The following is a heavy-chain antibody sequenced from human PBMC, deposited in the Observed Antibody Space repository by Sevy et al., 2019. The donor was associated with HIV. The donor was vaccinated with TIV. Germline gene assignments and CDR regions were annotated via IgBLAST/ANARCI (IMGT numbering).Heavy chain of an antibody. CDR3: ARDRSLSMVQGVIHDY. CDR1: GFTFSSYW. CDR2: INSDGSST. J-gene: IGHJ4*02. D-gene: IGHD3-10*01. Sequence: GGSLRLTCAASGFTFSSYWMHWVRQAPGKGLVWVSRINSDGSSTGYADSVKGRFTISRDNAKNTLYLQMNSLRAEDTAVYYCARDRSLSMVQGVIHDYWGQGTLVTVSS. V-gene: IGHV3-74*01.